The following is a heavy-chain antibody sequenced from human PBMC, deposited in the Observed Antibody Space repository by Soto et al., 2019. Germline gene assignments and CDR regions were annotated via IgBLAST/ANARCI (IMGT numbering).Heavy chain of an antibody. CDR3: ARQTKAEAGTSGYYSVWEF. CDR2: IYPGDSDT. J-gene: IGHJ6*02. Sequence: GESLKISCKGSGYSFTSYWIGWVRQMPGKGLEWMGIIYPGDSDTRYSPSFQGQVTISADKSISTAYLQWSSLKASDTAMNYCARQTKAEAGTSGYYSVWEFWGQGTTVTVSS. D-gene: IGHD6-13*01. CDR1: GYSFTSYW. V-gene: IGHV5-51*01.